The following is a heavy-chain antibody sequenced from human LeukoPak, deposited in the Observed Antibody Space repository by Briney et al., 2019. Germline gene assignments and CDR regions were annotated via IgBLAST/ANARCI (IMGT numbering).Heavy chain of an antibody. CDR3: ATSALDYGDFDSLFDY. J-gene: IGHJ4*02. V-gene: IGHV4-4*07. CDR2: VYTSGLT. CDR1: GGSTRSYY. Sequence: SETLSLTCTVSGGSTRSYYWSWIRQPAGKGLEWIGRVYTSGLTGYNPSLKSRVTMSVDTSKNQLSLKLTSVTAADTAVYYCATSALDYGDFDSLFDYWGQGTLVTVSS. D-gene: IGHD4-17*01.